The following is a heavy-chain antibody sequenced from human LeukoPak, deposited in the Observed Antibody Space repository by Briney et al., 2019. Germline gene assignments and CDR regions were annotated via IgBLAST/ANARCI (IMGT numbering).Heavy chain of an antibody. D-gene: IGHD3-22*01. Sequence: PGGSLRLSCAASGFTFSSYAMSWVRQAPGKGLEWVSAISGSGGSTYYADSVRGRFTISRDNSKNTLYLQMNSLRAEDTAVYYCAKAALGYYDSSGYYYDGDDAFDIWGQGTMVTVSS. CDR1: GFTFSSYA. J-gene: IGHJ3*02. V-gene: IGHV3-23*01. CDR3: AKAALGYYDSSGYYYDGDDAFDI. CDR2: ISGSGGST.